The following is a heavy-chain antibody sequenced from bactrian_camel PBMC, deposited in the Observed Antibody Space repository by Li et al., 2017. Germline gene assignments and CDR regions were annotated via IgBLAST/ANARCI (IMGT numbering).Heavy chain of an antibody. Sequence: VQLVESGGGSVQTGGSLRLSCTAPGFTSKRCGMDWYRLREGKQREWVAVIDHDGTPRYPDSTKGRFTVSLDNDNSTVHLQMNSLKAEDTAMYYCAAGPVRGGSCKHNYWTEGTQVTVS. CDR2: IDHDGTP. D-gene: IGHD7*01. CDR1: GFTSKRCG. CDR3: AAGPVRGGSCKHNY. V-gene: IGHV3S53*01. J-gene: IGHJ4*01.